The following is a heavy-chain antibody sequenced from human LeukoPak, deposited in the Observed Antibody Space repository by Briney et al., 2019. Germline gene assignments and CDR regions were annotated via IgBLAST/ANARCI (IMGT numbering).Heavy chain of an antibody. J-gene: IGHJ3*02. CDR1: GFTFSSYW. V-gene: IGHV3-7*01. D-gene: IGHD2-15*01. CDR2: IKQDGSEK. Sequence: GGSLRLSCAASGFTFSSYWMSWVRQAPGKGLEWVANIKQDGSEKCYVDTVKGRFTISRDNAKNSLYLQMNSLRAEDTAVYYCARDGPGDIVVVVAAQDDAFDIWGQGTMVTVSS. CDR3: ARDGPGDIVVVVAAQDDAFDI.